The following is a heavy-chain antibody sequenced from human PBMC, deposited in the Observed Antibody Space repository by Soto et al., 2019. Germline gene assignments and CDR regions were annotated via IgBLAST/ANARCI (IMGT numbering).Heavy chain of an antibody. CDR3: GGGKLTDYVWGSYPYHFDF. CDR2: INHSGST. D-gene: IGHD3-16*01. CDR1: GGSFSGYY. Sequence: SETLSLTCAVYGGSFSGYYWRWIRQPPGKGLEWIGEINHSGSTNYNPSLKSRVTISVDTSKNQFSLKLSSVTAADTAVDYCGGGKLTDYVWGSYPYHFDFWGQGTLVTVSS. V-gene: IGHV4-34*01. J-gene: IGHJ4*02.